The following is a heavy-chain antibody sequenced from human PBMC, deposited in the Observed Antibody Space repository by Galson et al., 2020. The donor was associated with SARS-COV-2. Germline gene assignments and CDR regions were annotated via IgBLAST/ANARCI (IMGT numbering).Heavy chain of an antibody. V-gene: IGHV5-51*01. D-gene: IGHD5-18*01. CDR2: IYPDDSDT. Sequence: GESLKISCKGSGYSFTNYWIGWVRQMPGKGLEWMGIIYPDDSDTRYSPSFQGQVTISADKSISTAYLQWSSLKALDTAMYYCARGEDGYSSYFDYWGQGTLVTVSS. CDR3: ARGEDGYSSYFDY. CDR1: GYSFTNYW. J-gene: IGHJ4*02.